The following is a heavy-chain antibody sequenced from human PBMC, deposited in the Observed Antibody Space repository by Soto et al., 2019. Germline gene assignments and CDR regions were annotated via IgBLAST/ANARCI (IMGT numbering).Heavy chain of an antibody. CDR2: ISGSGGST. Sequence: PGGSLRLSCAASGFTFSSYAMSWVRQAPGKGLEWVSAISGSGGSTYYADSVKGRFTISRDNSKNTLYLQMNSLRAEDTAVYYCAKDSDFWSGYSPSYFDYWGQGTLVTVSS. CDR1: GFTFSSYA. D-gene: IGHD3-3*01. CDR3: AKDSDFWSGYSPSYFDY. V-gene: IGHV3-23*01. J-gene: IGHJ4*02.